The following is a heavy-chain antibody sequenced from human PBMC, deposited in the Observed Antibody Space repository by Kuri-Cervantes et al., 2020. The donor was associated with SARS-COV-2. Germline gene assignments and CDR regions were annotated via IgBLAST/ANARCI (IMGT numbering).Heavy chain of an antibody. J-gene: IGHJ4*02. D-gene: IGHD5-18*01. CDR2: ISSSSSYI. Sequence: GGSLRLSCKASGFRFGIHAMHWVRQAPGKGLEWVSSISSSSSYIYYADSVKGRFTISRDNAKNSLYLQMNSLRAEDTAVYYCAREDSYGYGDYWGQGTLVTVSS. CDR3: AREDSYGYGDY. CDR1: GFRFGIHA. V-gene: IGHV3-21*01.